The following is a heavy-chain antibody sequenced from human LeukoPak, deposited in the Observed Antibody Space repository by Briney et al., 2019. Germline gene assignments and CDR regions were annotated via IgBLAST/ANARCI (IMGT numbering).Heavy chain of an antibody. Sequence: SETLSLTCTVSGGSISTYYWSWIRQPPGKGLEWIGYIPLNGTSDYNASLKSRVTISLDTSKKQFSLKLNSVTVADTAVYYCARDSRMMMTFGAVGAGYYHYHGMDVWGQGTTVTVSS. J-gene: IGHJ6*02. CDR1: GGSISTYY. CDR2: IPLNGTS. D-gene: IGHD3-16*01. CDR3: ARDSRMMMTFGAVGAGYYHYHGMDV. V-gene: IGHV4-4*08.